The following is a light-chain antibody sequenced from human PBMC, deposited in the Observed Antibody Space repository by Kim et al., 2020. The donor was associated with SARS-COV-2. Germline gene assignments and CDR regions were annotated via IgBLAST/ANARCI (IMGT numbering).Light chain of an antibody. CDR1: QKIIRY. J-gene: IGKJ1*01. CDR2: GAS. V-gene: IGKV1-39*01. Sequence: ASVVDRISITCRTSQKIIRYLNWYQQKPGRVPKLLITGASDLQTGVPSRFSGSGSGTDFTLTITGLQPEDFATYYCQESYTTSWTFGQGTKVDIK. CDR3: QESYTTSWT.